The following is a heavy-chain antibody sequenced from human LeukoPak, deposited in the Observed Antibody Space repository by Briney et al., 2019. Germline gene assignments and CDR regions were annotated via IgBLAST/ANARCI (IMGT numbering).Heavy chain of an antibody. CDR2: VSGSGSSI. CDR3: AKRTDVLTGYYNA. CDR1: GFTFSSYA. D-gene: IGHD3-9*01. V-gene: IGHV3-23*01. Sequence: GSLRLSCAASGFTFSSYAMSWVRQASGKGLEWVSHVSGSGSSIYYADSVKGRFTISRDNSKNALYLQMNSLRGDDTAVYYCAKRTDVLTGYYNAWGLGTLVTVSS. J-gene: IGHJ5*02.